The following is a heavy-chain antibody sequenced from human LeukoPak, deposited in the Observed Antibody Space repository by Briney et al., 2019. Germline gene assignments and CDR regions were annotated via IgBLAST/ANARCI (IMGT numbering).Heavy chain of an antibody. V-gene: IGHV4-59*01. J-gene: IGHJ4*02. CDR1: GGSISSYY. D-gene: IGHD6-6*01. CDR3: ARLSSSFGSDFDY. Sequence: SETLSLTCTVSGGSISSYYWSWIRQPPGKGLEWIGYIYYSGSTNYNPSLKSRITISVDTSKNQFSLKLSSVTAADTAVYYCARLSSSFGSDFDYWGQGTLVTVSS. CDR2: IYYSGST.